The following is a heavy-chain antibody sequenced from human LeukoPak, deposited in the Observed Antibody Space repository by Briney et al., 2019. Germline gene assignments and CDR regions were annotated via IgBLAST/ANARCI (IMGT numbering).Heavy chain of an antibody. CDR1: GYTFSSYG. CDR3: ARDSSIRAEYFQY. CDR2: ISAYNGNT. V-gene: IGHV1-18*01. Sequence: VASVKVSCKASGYTFSSYGISWVRQAPGQGLEWMGWISAYNGNTNYAEKFQGRVTMTTDTSTSTAYMELRSLRSDDTAVYYCARDSSIRAEYFQYWGQGTLVTVSS. J-gene: IGHJ1*01.